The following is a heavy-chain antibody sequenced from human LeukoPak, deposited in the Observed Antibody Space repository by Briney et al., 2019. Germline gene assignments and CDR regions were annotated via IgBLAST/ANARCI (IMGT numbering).Heavy chain of an antibody. CDR1: GGSISSSSYY. CDR2: INHSGST. CDR3: ARLAARHRYYYYYMDV. J-gene: IGHJ6*03. Sequence: PSETLSLTCTVSGGSISSSSYYWGWIRQPPGKGLEWIGEINHSGSTNYNPSLKSRVTISVDTSKNQFSLKLSSVTAADTAVYYCARLAARHRYYYYYMDVWGKGTTVTVSS. V-gene: IGHV4-39*07. D-gene: IGHD6-6*01.